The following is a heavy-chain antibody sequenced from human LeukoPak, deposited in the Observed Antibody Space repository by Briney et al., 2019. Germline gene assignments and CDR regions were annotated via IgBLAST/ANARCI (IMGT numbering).Heavy chain of an antibody. J-gene: IGHJ4*02. D-gene: IGHD3-3*01. CDR3: ARVTYYDFWSGYPYFDY. CDR2: ISWNSGSI. Sequence: PGRSLRLSCAASGFTFDDYAMHWVRHAPGEGLEWVSGISWNSGSIGYADSVKGRFTISRDNAKNSLYLQMNSLRAEDTALYYCARVTYYDFWSGYPYFDYWGQGTLVTVSS. V-gene: IGHV3-9*01. CDR1: GFTFDDYA.